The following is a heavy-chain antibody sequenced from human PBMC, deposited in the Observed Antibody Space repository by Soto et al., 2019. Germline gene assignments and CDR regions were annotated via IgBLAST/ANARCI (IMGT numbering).Heavy chain of an antibody. CDR2: IIPICGTA. V-gene: IGHV1-69*01. Sequence: QVQLVQSGAEVKKPGSSVKVSCKASGGTFSSYAISWVRQAPGQGLEWMGGIIPICGTANYAQKFQGRVTTTAEEATSTAYRERSSLRSEDTAVYYCAREMLWGVTHYNWFDPWGQGTLVTVAS. D-gene: IGHD3-10*01. CDR3: AREMLWGVTHYNWFDP. J-gene: IGHJ5*02. CDR1: GGTFSSYA.